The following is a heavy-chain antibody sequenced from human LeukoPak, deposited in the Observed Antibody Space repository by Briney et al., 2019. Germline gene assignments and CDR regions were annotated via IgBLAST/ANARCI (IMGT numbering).Heavy chain of an antibody. J-gene: IGHJ4*02. CDR1: GGSISSSNSY. Sequence: SETLSLTCTVSGGSISSSNSYWGWIRQPPGKGLEWIGTFYYSGSTYYNPSLKSRVTVSVDTSRTRFSLRLSSVTAADTALYYCATWANLNLNWGQGTLVTVSS. D-gene: IGHD1-14*01. V-gene: IGHV4-39*01. CDR2: FYYSGST. CDR3: ATWANLNLN.